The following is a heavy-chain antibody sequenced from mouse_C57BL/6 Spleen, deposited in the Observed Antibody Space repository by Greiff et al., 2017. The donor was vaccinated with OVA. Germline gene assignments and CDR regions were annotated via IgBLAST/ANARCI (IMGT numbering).Heavy chain of an antibody. CDR1: GYSITSGYY. J-gene: IGHJ2*01. D-gene: IGHD2-3*01. Sequence: DVKLQESGPGLVKPSQSLSLTCSVTGYSITSGYYWNWIRQFPGNKLEWMGYISYDGSNNYNPSLKNRISITRDTSKNQFFLKLNSVTTEDTATYYCARDQGGYYPFDYWGQGTTLTVSS. CDR3: ARDQGGYYPFDY. CDR2: ISYDGSN. V-gene: IGHV3-6*01.